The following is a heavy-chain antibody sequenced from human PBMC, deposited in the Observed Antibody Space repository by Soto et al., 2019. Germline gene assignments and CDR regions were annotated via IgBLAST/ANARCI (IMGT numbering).Heavy chain of an antibody. V-gene: IGHV1-18*01. D-gene: IGHD2-2*01. J-gene: IGHJ4*02. CDR1: GYTFRSYG. CDR3: ARDRGVVTSGSAYYFDY. CDR2: ISGYNGNT. Sequence: QVQLVQSGPEVKKPGASVKVSCKATGYTFRSYGVTWVRQAPGQGLEWMGWISGYNGNTESAQKLQGRVTMTTDTSTSTVYMELRSLGSADTAVYYWARDRGVVTSGSAYYFDYWGQGTLVTVSS.